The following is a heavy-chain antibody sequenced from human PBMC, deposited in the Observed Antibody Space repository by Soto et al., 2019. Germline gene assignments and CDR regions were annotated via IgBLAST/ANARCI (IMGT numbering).Heavy chain of an antibody. CDR2: IRGKAYGGTT. D-gene: IGHD4-17*01. CDR3: TRRLLDYGDYYYGMDV. V-gene: IGHV3-49*04. J-gene: IGHJ6*02. Sequence: GGSLRLSCTVSGITFGDYAMSWVRQAPGKGLEWVGFIRGKAYGGTTDYAASVSGRFTISRDDSKSVAYLQMNSLKTEDTALYFCTRRLLDYGDYYYGMDVWGPGTTVTVSS. CDR1: GITFGDYA.